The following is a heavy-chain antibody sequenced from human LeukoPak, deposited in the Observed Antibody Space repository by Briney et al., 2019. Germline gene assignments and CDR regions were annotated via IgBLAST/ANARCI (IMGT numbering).Heavy chain of an antibody. V-gene: IGHV3-23*01. CDR1: GFPFSSYW. CDR2: ISGSGGST. CDR3: ARVSKDCRRGWYYCDY. D-gene: IGHD6-19*01. J-gene: IGHJ4*02. Sequence: PGGSLRLSCTASGFPFSSYWMTWVRQAPGKGLEWVSAISGSGGSTYYADSVKGRFTISRDNSKNTLYLQMNSLRAEDTSVYYCARVSKDCRRGWYYCDYWGQARLVAVSS.